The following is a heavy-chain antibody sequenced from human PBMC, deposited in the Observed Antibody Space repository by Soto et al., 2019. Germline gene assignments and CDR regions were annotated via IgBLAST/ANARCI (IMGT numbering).Heavy chain of an antibody. J-gene: IGHJ4*02. Sequence: KSSETLSLTCSVSGGSITTGGTYWSWARLLPGKGLQWVGYIYYTGAAYYNPALKSRVTISLDTSENRFSLKLTSVTAADTAVYYCASGTFNTTSFDFWGQGRQVTVSS. CDR2: IYYTGAA. V-gene: IGHV4-31*03. D-gene: IGHD2-2*01. CDR3: ASGTFNTTSFDF. CDR1: GGSITTGGTY.